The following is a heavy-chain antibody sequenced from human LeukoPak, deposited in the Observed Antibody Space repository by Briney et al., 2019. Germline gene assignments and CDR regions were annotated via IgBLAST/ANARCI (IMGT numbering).Heavy chain of an antibody. Sequence: GGSLRLSCAASGFTFSSYEMNWVRQAPGKGLEWVSYISSSGSTIYYADSVKGRFTISRDNAKNSLYLQMNSLRAEDTAVYYCARDQGYYGSGIAPNYYYMDVWGKGTTVTISS. D-gene: IGHD3-10*01. CDR2: ISSSGSTI. CDR1: GFTFSSYE. V-gene: IGHV3-48*03. J-gene: IGHJ6*03. CDR3: ARDQGYYGSGIAPNYYYMDV.